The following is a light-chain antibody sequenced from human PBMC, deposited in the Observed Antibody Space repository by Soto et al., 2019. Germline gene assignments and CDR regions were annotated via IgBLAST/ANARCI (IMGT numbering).Light chain of an antibody. CDR1: LTVNTN. J-gene: IGKJ3*01. Sequence: DIVMTQSPATLSVSPGERATLSCRASLTVNTNLAWYQQKPGHAPRLLIYYASTRATGIPARFSGSGSVKEFTLTISSVQSEDSAVYYCQQYNNWPPGATFGPGTKVEIK. CDR2: YAS. CDR3: QQYNNWPPGAT. V-gene: IGKV3-15*01.